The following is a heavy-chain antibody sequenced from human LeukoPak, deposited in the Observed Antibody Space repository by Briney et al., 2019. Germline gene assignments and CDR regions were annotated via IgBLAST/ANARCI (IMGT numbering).Heavy chain of an antibody. CDR3: VRDMGYYDKV. J-gene: IGHJ4*02. D-gene: IGHD3-22*01. V-gene: IGHV3-21*01. CDR2: ISSSSSYI. CDR1: GFTFSSYS. Sequence: GGSLRLSCAASGFTFSSYSMNWVRQAPGKGLEWVSSISSSSSYIYYADPVKGRFTISRDNAKNTLYLQMNSLRADDTAVYYCVRDMGYYDKVWGQGTLVTVSS.